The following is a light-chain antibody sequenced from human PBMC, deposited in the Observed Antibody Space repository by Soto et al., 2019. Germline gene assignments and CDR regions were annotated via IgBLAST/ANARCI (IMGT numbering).Light chain of an antibody. V-gene: IGKV3-20*01. CDR1: QSVSRTY. CDR3: QQYGRSGT. Sequence: ENVLTQSPGTLSFSPGERATLSCRASQSVSRTYLAWYQQKPVQAPRLLIYATSSRATGIPDRFSGSGSGTDFTLTISRLEPEDFAVYYCQQYGRSGTFGQWNKVDIX. CDR2: ATS. J-gene: IGKJ1*01.